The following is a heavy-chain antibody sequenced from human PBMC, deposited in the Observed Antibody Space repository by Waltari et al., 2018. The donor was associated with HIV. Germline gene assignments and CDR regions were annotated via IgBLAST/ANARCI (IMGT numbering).Heavy chain of an antibody. J-gene: IGHJ4*02. Sequence: QVQLVQSGAEVKKPGASVKVSCKASGYTLTSYFMNLVRQAPGQGREWMGIINPSGGSTRYAQQFQGRVTMTRDTSTSTGYMELSSLRSEDTAVYYCARDVVLGEPSFSLNYWGQGTLVTVSS. CDR3: ARDVVLGEPSFSLNY. CDR2: INPSGGST. D-gene: IGHD3-10*01. CDR1: GYTLTSYF. V-gene: IGHV1-46*01.